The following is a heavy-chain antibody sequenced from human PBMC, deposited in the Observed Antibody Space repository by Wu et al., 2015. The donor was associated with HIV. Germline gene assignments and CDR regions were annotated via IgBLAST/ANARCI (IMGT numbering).Heavy chain of an antibody. CDR1: GYTFTNYG. V-gene: IGHV1-8*02. J-gene: IGHJ6*02. Sequence: QVQLVQSGAEVKKPGASVKVSCKASGYTFTNYGISWVRQAPGQGLEWMGWMNLYSGNSGSAQKFQGRVTMTRNTSISTAYMELSSLRSDDTAVYYCTSVRRVPTYYYYGVDVWGQGTTVIVSS. CDR3: TSVRRVPTYYYYGVDV. D-gene: IGHD2-2*01. CDR2: MNLYSGNS.